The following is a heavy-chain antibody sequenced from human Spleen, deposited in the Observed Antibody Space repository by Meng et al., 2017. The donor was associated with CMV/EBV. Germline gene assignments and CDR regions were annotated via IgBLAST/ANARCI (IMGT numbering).Heavy chain of an antibody. CDR2: VSAENGDT. D-gene: IGHD4/OR15-4a*01. CDR1: GYNLDIDG. CDR3: ARAGAAVSTNFDF. J-gene: IGHJ4*02. V-gene: IGHV1-18*01. Sequence: TSGYNLDIDGITWVRQAPGQGLEWVGWVSAENGDTDYGQKFQGRVTVTADTFTDTAYLEVTSLTSDDSAMYYCARAGAAVSTNFDFWGQGTLVTVSS.